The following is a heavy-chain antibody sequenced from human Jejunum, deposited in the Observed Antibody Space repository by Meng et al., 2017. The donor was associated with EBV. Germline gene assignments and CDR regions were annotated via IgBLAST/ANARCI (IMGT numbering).Heavy chain of an antibody. CDR2: IYSSGST. CDR3: ARAPSVAAAGLNNWFDP. J-gene: IGHJ5*02. V-gene: IGHV4-39*01. D-gene: IGHD6-13*01. CDR1: GASISSSSYY. Sequence: QPQLPGSGPGPVKPSGTLSLTCTVSGASISSSSYYWAWIRQPPGKGLEWIGSIYSSGSTYYNPSLKSRVTISVDTSKNQFSLKLSSVTAADTAVYYCARAPSVAAAGLNNWFDPWGQGTLVTVSS.